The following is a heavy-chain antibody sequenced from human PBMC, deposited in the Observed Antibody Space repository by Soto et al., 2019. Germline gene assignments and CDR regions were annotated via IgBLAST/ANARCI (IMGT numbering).Heavy chain of an antibody. V-gene: IGHV1-3*01. CDR1: GYTFTSYA. J-gene: IGHJ6*02. CDR2: INAGNGNT. Sequence: QVKLVQSGAEVKKPGASVKVSCKASGYTFTSYAMHWVRQAPGQRLEWMGWINAGNGNTKYSQKFQGRVTITRDTSASTAYMELSSLRSEDTAVYYCARDPSGYYGMDVWGQGTTVTVSS. CDR3: ARDPSGYYGMDV. D-gene: IGHD3-10*01.